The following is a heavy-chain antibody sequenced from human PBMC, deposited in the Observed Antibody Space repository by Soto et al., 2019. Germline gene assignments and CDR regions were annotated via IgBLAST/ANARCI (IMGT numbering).Heavy chain of an antibody. D-gene: IGHD3-3*01. CDR2: IIPIFGTA. V-gene: IGHV1-69*06. J-gene: IGHJ6*02. CDR3: ARADSPDDFWTNGMDV. CDR1: GGTFSSYA. Sequence: QVQLVQSGAEVKKPGSSVKVSCKASGGTFSSYAISWVRQAPGQGLEWMGGIIPIFGTANYAQKFQGRVTISAGKSTSTAYMELSSLRSEDTAVYYCARADSPDDFWTNGMDVWGQGTTVTVSS.